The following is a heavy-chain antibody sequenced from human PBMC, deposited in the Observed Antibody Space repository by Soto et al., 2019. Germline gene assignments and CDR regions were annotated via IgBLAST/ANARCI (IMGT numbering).Heavy chain of an antibody. CDR2: IYYSGST. CDR3: ARDLTSYGMDV. D-gene: IGHD3-9*01. CDR1: GGSINSGGYY. J-gene: IGHJ6*02. V-gene: IGHV4-31*01. Sequence: QVQLQESGPGLVKPSQTLSLTCTVSGGSINSGGYYWSWIRQHPGKGLEWIGYIYYSGSTYYNPALKSLVTIPVDTSKNQFSLKLSSVTAADTAVYYCARDLTSYGMDVWGQGTTVTVSS.